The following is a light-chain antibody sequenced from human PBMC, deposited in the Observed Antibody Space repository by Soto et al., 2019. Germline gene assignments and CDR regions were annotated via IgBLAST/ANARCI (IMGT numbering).Light chain of an antibody. V-gene: IGKV3-20*01. J-gene: IGKJ4*01. CDR3: QQYGSTPLT. Sequence: DIVLTQSPGTLSLSPGERATLSCRASQLVSSSYLAWYQQNPGQAPRLLIYDASSRATGIPYRFSGSGSGTDFTLSISRLEPEDFAVYYCQQYGSTPLTFGGGTKVEIK. CDR1: QLVSSSY. CDR2: DAS.